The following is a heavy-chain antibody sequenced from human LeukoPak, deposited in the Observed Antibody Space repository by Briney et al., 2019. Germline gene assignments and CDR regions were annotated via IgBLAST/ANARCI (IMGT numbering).Heavy chain of an antibody. CDR1: GYSISSGYY. V-gene: IGHV4-38-2*02. Sequence: SETLSLTCTVSGYSISSGYYWGWIRQPPGKGLEWIGYIYYSGSTSYNPSLKSRVTISVDTSKNQFSLKLSSVTAADTAVYYCAREGARWEPSCAFDIWGQGTMVTVSS. CDR2: IYYSGST. D-gene: IGHD1-26*01. CDR3: AREGARWEPSCAFDI. J-gene: IGHJ3*02.